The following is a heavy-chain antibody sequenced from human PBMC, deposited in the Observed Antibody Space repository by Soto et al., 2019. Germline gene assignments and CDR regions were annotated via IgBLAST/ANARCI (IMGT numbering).Heavy chain of an antibody. CDR1: GFTFSSYE. CDR3: ARLTYYYDSSGYMGPGLYYFDY. V-gene: IGHV3-48*03. Sequence: PGGSLRLSCAASGFTFSSYEMNWVRQAPGKGLEWVSYISSSGSTIYYADSVKGRFTISRDNAKNSLYLQMNSLRAEDTAVYYCARLTYYYDSSGYMGPGLYYFDYWGQGTLVIVSS. CDR2: ISSSGSTI. D-gene: IGHD3-22*01. J-gene: IGHJ4*02.